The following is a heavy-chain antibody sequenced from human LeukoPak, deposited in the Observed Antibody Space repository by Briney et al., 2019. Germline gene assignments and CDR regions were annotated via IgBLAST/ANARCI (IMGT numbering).Heavy chain of an antibody. V-gene: IGHV1-3*04. D-gene: IGHD6-13*01. CDR2: INTAKGDT. CDR1: GYTFTSYA. Sequence: ASVKVSCKASGYTFTSYAMHWVRQAPGQRLEWMGWINTAKGDTNYSQKFQGRVTISRDTSASTGYMDLSSLRSEDAAVYYCARGISTAVTFHLDVWGQGTTVTVSS. CDR3: ARGISTAVTFHLDV. J-gene: IGHJ6*02.